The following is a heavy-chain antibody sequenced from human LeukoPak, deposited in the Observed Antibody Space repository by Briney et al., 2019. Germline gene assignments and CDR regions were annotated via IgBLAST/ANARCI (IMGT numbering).Heavy chain of an antibody. CDR3: ARDQRVCCGGDCYSGGDY. CDR2: IIPILGIA. D-gene: IGHD2-21*02. CDR1: GGTFSSYA. V-gene: IGHV1-69*04. J-gene: IGHJ4*02. Sequence: SVKVSCKASGGTFSSYAISWVRQAPGQGLEWMGRIIPILGIANYAQKFQGRVTITADKSTSTAYMELSSLRSEDTAVYYCARDQRVCCGGDCYSGGDYWGQGTLVTVSS.